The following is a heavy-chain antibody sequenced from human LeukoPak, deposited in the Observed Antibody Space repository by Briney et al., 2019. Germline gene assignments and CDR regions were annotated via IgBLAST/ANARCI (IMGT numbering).Heavy chain of an antibody. CDR3: ARDTFGRPDETPNYYYYYGMDV. CDR1: GFTFSDYY. CDR2: ISSSGSTI. D-gene: IGHD3-16*01. Sequence: PGGSLRLSCAASGFTFSDYYMSWIRQAPGKGLEWVSYISSSGSTIYYADSVKGRFTISRDNAKNSLYLQMNSLRAEDTAVYYCARDTFGRPDETPNYYYYYGMDVWGQGTTVTVSS. V-gene: IGHV3-11*01. J-gene: IGHJ6*02.